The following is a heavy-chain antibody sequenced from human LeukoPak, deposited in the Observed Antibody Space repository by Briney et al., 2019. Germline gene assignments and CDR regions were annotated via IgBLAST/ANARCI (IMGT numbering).Heavy chain of an antibody. CDR2: INPSGTVT. V-gene: IGHV1-46*01. J-gene: IGHJ4*02. CDR1: GYTFTSQN. CDR3: ATVLTTSGGWFHFDH. D-gene: IGHD6-19*01. Sequence: GASVKVSCKASGYTFTSQNIHWVRQAPGQGLEWMGIINPSGTVTNYAQKFQGRVTMTRDTSTSTVYMELSSLGSDDTAVYYCATVLTTSGGWFHFDHWGQGTLVTVSS.